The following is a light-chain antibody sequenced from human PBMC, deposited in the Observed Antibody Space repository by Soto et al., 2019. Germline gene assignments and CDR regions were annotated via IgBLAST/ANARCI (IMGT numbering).Light chain of an antibody. CDR3: GTWDSSLSAYV. V-gene: IGLV1-51*01. CDR1: SSNIRNNY. CDR2: DNN. Sequence: QSVLAQPPSVSAAPRQKVTISCSGSSSNIRNNYVSWYQQLPGTAPKLLIYDNNKRPSGIPDRFSGSKSGTSATLGITGLQNGDEADYYCGTWDSSLSAYVFGNGTKATVL. J-gene: IGLJ1*01.